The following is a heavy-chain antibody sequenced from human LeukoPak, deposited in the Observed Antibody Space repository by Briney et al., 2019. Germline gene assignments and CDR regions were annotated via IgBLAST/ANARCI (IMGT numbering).Heavy chain of an antibody. V-gene: IGHV1-18*01. CDR2: ISAYNGNT. D-gene: IGHD3-3*01. CDR3: ERERYDFWSGYLYYYYYYYMDV. J-gene: IGHJ6*03. Sequence: ASVKVSCKASGYTFTSYGISWVRQAPGQGLEWMGWISAYNGNTNYAQKLQGRVTMTTDTSTSTAYMELRSLRSDDTGVYYCERERYDFWSGYLYYYYYYYMDVWGKGTTVTVSS. CDR1: GYTFTSYG.